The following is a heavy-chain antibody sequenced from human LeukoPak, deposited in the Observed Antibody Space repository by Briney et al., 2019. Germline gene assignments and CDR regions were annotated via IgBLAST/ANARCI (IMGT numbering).Heavy chain of an antibody. V-gene: IGHV7-4-1*02. CDR1: GYTFTSYA. D-gene: IGHD2-8*01. J-gene: IGHJ3*02. CDR3: ASKMYADAFDI. Sequence: ASVKVSCKASGYTFTSYAMNWVRQAHGQGLEWMGWINTNTGNPTYAQGFTGRFVFSLDTSVSTAYLQISSLKAEDTAVYYCASKMYADAFDIWGQGTMVTVSS. CDR2: INTNTGNP.